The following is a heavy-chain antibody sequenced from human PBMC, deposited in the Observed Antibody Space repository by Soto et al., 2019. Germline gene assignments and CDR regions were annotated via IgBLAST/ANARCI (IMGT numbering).Heavy chain of an antibody. CDR1: GCSISSSDFY. CDR2: MYYSGTT. CDR3: AVVDSTGNWFDP. Sequence: SETLSLTCTVSGCSISSSDFYWGWLRQTPGKGLEFIGSMYYSGTTYYNPSLKSRVTISVDTSKNQFTLKLISVTAADTAVYYCAVVDSTGNWFDPWGEGALVTVSS. J-gene: IGHJ5*02. D-gene: IGHD6-25*01. V-gene: IGHV4-39*01.